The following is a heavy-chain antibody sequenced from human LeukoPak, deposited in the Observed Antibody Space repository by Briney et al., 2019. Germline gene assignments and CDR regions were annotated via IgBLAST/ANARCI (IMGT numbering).Heavy chain of an antibody. D-gene: IGHD3-22*01. CDR3: AGSRTAMIVVVMSDY. V-gene: IGHV3-21*01. J-gene: IGHJ4*02. Sequence: PGGSLRLSCAASGFTFSSYSMNWVRQAPGKGLKWVSSISSSSSYIYYADSVKGRFTISRDNAKNSLYLQMNSLRAEDTAVYYCAGSRTAMIVVVMSDYWGQGTLVTVSS. CDR1: GFTFSSYS. CDR2: ISSSSSYI.